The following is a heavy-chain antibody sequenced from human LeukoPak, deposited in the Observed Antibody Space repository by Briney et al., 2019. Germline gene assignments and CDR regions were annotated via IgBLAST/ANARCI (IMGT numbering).Heavy chain of an antibody. V-gene: IGHV3-30*04. CDR2: ISYDGSNK. CDR3: AMSGSYRRSIRGPPPLDY. D-gene: IGHD1-26*01. J-gene: IGHJ4*02. CDR1: GFTFSSYA. Sequence: GRSLRLSCAASGFTFSSYAMHWVRQAPGKGLEWVAVISYDGSNKYYADSVKGRFTISRDNSKNTLYLQMNSLRAEDTAVYYCAMSGSYRRSIRGPPPLDYWGQGTLVTVSS.